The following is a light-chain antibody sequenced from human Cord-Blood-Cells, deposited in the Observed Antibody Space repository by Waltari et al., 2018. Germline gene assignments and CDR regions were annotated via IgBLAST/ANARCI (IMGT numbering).Light chain of an antibody. V-gene: IGLV1-47*01. CDR1: SSNIGSNY. CDR3: TAWDDSLSGVV. J-gene: IGLJ2*01. CDR2: RNN. Sequence: QSVLTQPPSASGTPGPRVTISCSGSSSNIGSNYVYWYQQLPGTAPKLLIYRNNKRPSGVPVLFSGAKSGTSASLAISGRRSEDEADYYCTAWDDSLSGVVFGGGTKLTVL.